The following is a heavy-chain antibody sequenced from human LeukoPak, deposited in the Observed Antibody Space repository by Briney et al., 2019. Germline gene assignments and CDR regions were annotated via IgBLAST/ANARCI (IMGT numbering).Heavy chain of an antibody. CDR3: ARGDLYSSSWYN. CDR1: GGSFSGYY. J-gene: IGHJ4*02. D-gene: IGHD6-13*01. CDR2: INHSGST. V-gene: IGHV4-34*01. Sequence: SETLSLTCAVYGGSFSGYYWSWIRQPPGKGLEWIGEINHSGSTNYNPSLKSRVTISVDTSKNQFSLKLNSVTAADTAVYYCARGDLYSSSWYNWGQGTLVTVSS.